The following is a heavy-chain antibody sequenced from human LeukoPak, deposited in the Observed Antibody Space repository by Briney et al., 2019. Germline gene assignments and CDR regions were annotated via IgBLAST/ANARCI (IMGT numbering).Heavy chain of an antibody. CDR1: GFTFGSYI. Sequence: GGSLRLSCAASGFTFGSYIMSWVRQAPGKGLEWVSSITTGSAYIYYADSVKGRFTISRDNAKNSLYLQMNSLRAEDTAVYYCARVYTRGWFDLDYWGQGTLVTVSS. D-gene: IGHD6-19*01. CDR2: ITTGSAYI. V-gene: IGHV3-21*01. CDR3: ARVYTRGWFDLDY. J-gene: IGHJ4*02.